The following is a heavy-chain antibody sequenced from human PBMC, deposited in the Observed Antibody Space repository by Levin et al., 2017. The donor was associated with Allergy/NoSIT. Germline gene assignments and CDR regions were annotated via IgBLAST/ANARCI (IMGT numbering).Heavy chain of an antibody. CDR2: IYYSGST. D-gene: IGHD5-24*01. Sequence: SETLSLTCTVSGGSISSYYWSWIRQPPGKGLEWIGYIYYSGSTNYNPSLKSRVTISVDTSKNQFSLKLSSVTAADTAVYYCARVVEMATITDWGQGTLVTVSS. CDR1: GGSISSYY. CDR3: ARVVEMATITD. J-gene: IGHJ4*02. V-gene: IGHV4-59*01.